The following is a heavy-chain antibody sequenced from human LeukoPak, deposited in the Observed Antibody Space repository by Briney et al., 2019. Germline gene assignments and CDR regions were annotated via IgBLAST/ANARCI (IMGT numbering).Heavy chain of an antibody. CDR3: ARDSSVTMVRGVGDY. Sequence: GGSLRLSCAAFGFTFRTYAMSWVRQAPGKGLEWVSSISGSGGSTHYADSVRGRFTISRDNSKNTLYLQMNSLRAEDTAVYYCARDSSVTMVRGVGDYWGQGTLVTVSS. V-gene: IGHV3-23*01. D-gene: IGHD3-10*01. CDR1: GFTFRTYA. J-gene: IGHJ4*02. CDR2: ISGSGGST.